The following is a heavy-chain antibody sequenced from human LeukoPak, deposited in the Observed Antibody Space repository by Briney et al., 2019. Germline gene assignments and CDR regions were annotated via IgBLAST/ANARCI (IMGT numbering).Heavy chain of an antibody. D-gene: IGHD6-19*01. Sequence: GESLKISCKGSGYSFSTYWIGWVRQMPGKGLEWMGIIYPGDSDTRYSPSFQGQVTISADKSISTAYLQWSSLKASDTAIYYCARHLAVAGSIDYWGQGTLVTVSS. V-gene: IGHV5-51*01. CDR3: ARHLAVAGSIDY. J-gene: IGHJ4*02. CDR2: IYPGDSDT. CDR1: GYSFSTYW.